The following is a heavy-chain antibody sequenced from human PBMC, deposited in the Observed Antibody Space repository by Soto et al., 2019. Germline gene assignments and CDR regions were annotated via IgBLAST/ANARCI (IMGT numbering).Heavy chain of an antibody. D-gene: IGHD3-3*01. V-gene: IGHV3-30-3*01. CDR2: ISYDGSNK. Sequence: QVLLVGSGGGVVQPGRPLRLSCAASGFTFSTYAMHWVRQAPGKGLEWVAVISYDGSNKYYTDSVKGRFTISRDNSKNTLYLQMNSLRAEDTAVYYCARHKRDLRFLEWSYYFDSWGQGTLVTVSS. CDR3: ARHKRDLRFLEWSYYFDS. CDR1: GFTFSTYA. J-gene: IGHJ4*02.